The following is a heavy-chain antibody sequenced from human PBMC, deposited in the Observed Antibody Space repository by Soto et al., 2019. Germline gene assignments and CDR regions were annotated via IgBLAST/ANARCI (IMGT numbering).Heavy chain of an antibody. J-gene: IGHJ4*02. Sequence: GASVKVSCKASGGTFSSYAISWVRQAPGQGLEWMGGIIPIFGTANYAQKFQGRVTITADESTSTAYMELSSLRSEDAAVYYCARGRLVVEYCSGGSCYGFFDYWGQGTLVTVSS. CDR1: GGTFSSYA. CDR2: IIPIFGTA. V-gene: IGHV1-69*13. D-gene: IGHD2-15*01. CDR3: ARGRLVVEYCSGGSCYGFFDY.